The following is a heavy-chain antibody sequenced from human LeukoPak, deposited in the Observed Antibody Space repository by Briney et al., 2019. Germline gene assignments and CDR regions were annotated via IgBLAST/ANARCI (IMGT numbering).Heavy chain of an antibody. Sequence: SETLSLTCTVSGGSISSSSYYWGWIRQPPGKGLEWIGHIYTSGSTNYNPSLKSRVTISVDTSKNQFSLKLSSVTAADTAVYYCASTYSSWYYYYMDVWGKGTTVTVSS. J-gene: IGHJ6*03. CDR2: IYTSGST. D-gene: IGHD2-21*01. V-gene: IGHV4-61*05. CDR3: ASTYSSWYYYYMDV. CDR1: GGSISSSSYY.